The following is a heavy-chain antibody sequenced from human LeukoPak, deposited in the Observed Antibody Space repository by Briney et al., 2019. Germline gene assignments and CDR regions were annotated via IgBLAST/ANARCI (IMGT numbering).Heavy chain of an antibody. D-gene: IGHD3-22*01. J-gene: IGHJ4*02. Sequence: SGPTLVNPTETLTLTCTVSGFSLSTARMGVSWIRQPPGKALEWLAHIFSNDEKSYSTSLKSRLTISKDTSKSQVVLTMTNMDPVDTATYYCARMYYYDSSGYYVIDYWGQGTLVTVSS. V-gene: IGHV2-26*01. CDR2: IFSNDEK. CDR1: GFSLSTARMG. CDR3: ARMYYYDSSGYYVIDY.